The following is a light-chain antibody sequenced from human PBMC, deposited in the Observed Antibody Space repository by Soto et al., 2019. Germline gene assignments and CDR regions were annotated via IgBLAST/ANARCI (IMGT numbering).Light chain of an antibody. CDR2: GGS. CDR3: QQYNIWPEA. V-gene: IGKV3-15*01. CDR1: QTISTN. J-gene: IGKJ1*01. Sequence: EVVMTQSPATLSVSPGERATLSCRASQTISTNLAWYQHKPGQPPRLLVYGGSTRAAAIPARFSGSGSGTEFTLTISGLQSEDAAVYYCQQYNIWPEAFGQGTKVEV.